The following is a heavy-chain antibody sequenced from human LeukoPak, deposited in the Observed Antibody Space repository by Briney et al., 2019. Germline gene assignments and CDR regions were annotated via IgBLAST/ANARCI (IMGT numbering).Heavy chain of an antibody. D-gene: IGHD7-27*01. CDR1: GGSFNSSSYY. J-gene: IGHJ4*02. Sequence: SETLSLTCTISGGSFNSSSYYWGWVRQPPGKGLEWIGNIYYSGSTYYNPSLKSRVTISVDTSKNQFSLKLSSVTAADTAVYYCARLGIGSAGYFEYWGQGTLVTVSS. CDR3: ARLGIGSAGYFEY. CDR2: IYYSGST. V-gene: IGHV4-39*01.